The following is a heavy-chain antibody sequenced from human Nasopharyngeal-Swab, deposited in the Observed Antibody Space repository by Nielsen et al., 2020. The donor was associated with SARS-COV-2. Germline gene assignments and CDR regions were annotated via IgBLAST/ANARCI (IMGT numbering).Heavy chain of an antibody. CDR2: IRSKANSYAT. J-gene: IGHJ6*03. CDR3: TRPRWGPPRGRNFSYYYYMDV. D-gene: IGHD3-16*01. CDR1: GFTFSGSA. Sequence: GESLNISCAASGFTFSGSAMHWVRQASGKGLEWGGRIRSKANSYATAYAASVKGRFTISRDDSKNTAYLQMNSLKTEDTAVYYCTRPRWGPPRGRNFSYYYYMDVWGKGTTVTVSS. V-gene: IGHV3-73*01.